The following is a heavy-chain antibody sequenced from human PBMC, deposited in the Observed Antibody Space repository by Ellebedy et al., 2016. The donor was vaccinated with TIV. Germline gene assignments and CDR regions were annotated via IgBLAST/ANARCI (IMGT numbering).Heavy chain of an antibody. J-gene: IGHJ2*01. Sequence: MPGGFLRLSCDVSVGSLSTSYWWSWVRQPPGKGLEWIGNIYRSGATNYNPSLESRVTISADKANNQFSLKSTSVTAADTAVYYCVRETTVINWYLGLWGRGTLVTVSS. CDR2: IYRSGAT. CDR3: VRETTVINWYLGL. V-gene: IGHV4-4*02. D-gene: IGHD4-17*01. CDR1: VGSLSTSYW.